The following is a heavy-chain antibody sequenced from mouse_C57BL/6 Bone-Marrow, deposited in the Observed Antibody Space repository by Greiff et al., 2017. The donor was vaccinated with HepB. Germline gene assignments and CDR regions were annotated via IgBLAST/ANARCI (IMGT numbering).Heavy chain of an antibody. CDR1: GYTFTSYW. V-gene: IGHV1-55*01. Sequence: QVQLQQPGAELVKPGASVKMSCKASGYTFTSYWITWVKQRPGQGLEWIGDIYPGSGSTNYNEKFKSKATLTVDTSSSTAYMHLSSLTSEDSAVYFCAREGGMNYGDYFDYWGQGTTLTVSS. D-gene: IGHD1-1*01. J-gene: IGHJ2*01. CDR3: AREGGMNYGDYFDY. CDR2: IYPGSGST.